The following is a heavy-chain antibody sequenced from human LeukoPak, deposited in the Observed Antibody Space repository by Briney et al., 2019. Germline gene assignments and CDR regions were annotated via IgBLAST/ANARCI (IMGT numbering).Heavy chain of an antibody. CDR3: ARTPPYCPNGACRYSDRNWFDT. Sequence: SVKVSCKTSGDTFSKYAINGVRQAPRHRLEWMGGIIPMFDTEKYANKFQGRVTITPDESPSTAYMELTSLRYEDTAVYYCARTPPYCPNGACRYSDRNWFDTWGQGTLVTVSS. CDR1: GDTFSKYA. D-gene: IGHD2-8*01. J-gene: IGHJ5*02. V-gene: IGHV1-69*13. CDR2: IIPMFDTE.